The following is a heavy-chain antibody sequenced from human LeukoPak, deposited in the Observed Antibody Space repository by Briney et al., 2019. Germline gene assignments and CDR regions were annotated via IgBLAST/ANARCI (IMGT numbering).Heavy chain of an antibody. CDR2: ISGSGGST. Sequence: GGSLRLSCAASGFTFSSYAMTWVRQAPGKGLEWVSTISGSGGSTYYADSVKGRFTLSRDNSKNTLYLQMNSLRAEDTAVYYCSSLDAYAFDIWGQGTMVTVSS. J-gene: IGHJ3*02. CDR3: SSLDAYAFDI. CDR1: GFTFSSYA. D-gene: IGHD3-16*02. V-gene: IGHV3-23*01.